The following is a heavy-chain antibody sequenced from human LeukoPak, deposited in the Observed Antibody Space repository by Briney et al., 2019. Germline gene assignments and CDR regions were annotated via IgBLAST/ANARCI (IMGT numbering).Heavy chain of an antibody. D-gene: IGHD5-18*01. Sequence: GGSLRLSCAASGFTFSSHGMNWVRQAPGKGLEWVSGISPSGGITYYTDSVKGRFTISRDNSKNTLYLQMNSLRAEDTAVYYCAKDDRIQTRRYSYNYWGQGTLVTVSS. V-gene: IGHV3-23*01. CDR2: ISPSGGIT. CDR1: GFTFSSHG. J-gene: IGHJ4*02. CDR3: AKDDRIQTRRYSYNY.